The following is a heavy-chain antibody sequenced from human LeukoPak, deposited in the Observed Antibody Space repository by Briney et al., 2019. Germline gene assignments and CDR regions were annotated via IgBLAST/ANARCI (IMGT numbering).Heavy chain of an antibody. CDR3: ARARITMVRGVIITPIDY. CDR1: GYTFTGYY. V-gene: IGHV1-2*02. J-gene: IGHJ4*02. Sequence: ASVKVSCKASGYTFTGYYMHWVRQAPGQGLEWMGWINPNSGGTNYAQKFQGRVTMTRDTSISTAYMELSRLRSDDTAVYHCARARITMVRGVIITPIDYWGQGTLVTVSS. D-gene: IGHD3-10*01. CDR2: INPNSGGT.